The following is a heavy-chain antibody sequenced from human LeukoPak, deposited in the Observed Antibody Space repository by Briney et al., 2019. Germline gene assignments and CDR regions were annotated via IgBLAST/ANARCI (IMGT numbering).Heavy chain of an antibody. J-gene: IGHJ4*02. V-gene: IGHV1-18*01. CDR1: VYTFTSYG. CDR2: ISAYNGNT. D-gene: IGHD5-12*01. CDR3: ARDRNGYDFDY. Sequence: AAVKVSCKASVYTFTSYGISWVRQAPGQGLEWMGWISAYNGNTNYAQKLQGRVTMTTDTSTSTAYMELRSLRSDDTAVYYCARDRNGYDFDYWGQGTLVTVSS.